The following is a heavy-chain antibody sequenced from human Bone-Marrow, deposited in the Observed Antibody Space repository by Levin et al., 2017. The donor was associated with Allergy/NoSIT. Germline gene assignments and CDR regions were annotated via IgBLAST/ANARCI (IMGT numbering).Heavy chain of an antibody. D-gene: IGHD3-3*01. Sequence: PRASVKVSCKASGGTFISYRINWVRQAPGQGLEWMGRIIPILDIKNYAQMFQGRVTITADKSTSTAYMELSSLRSEDTAVYYCARGNADFWSGHYSHPPFDNWGQGTLVTVSS. V-gene: IGHV1-69*02. CDR1: GGTFISYR. CDR2: IIPILDIK. J-gene: IGHJ4*02. CDR3: ARGNADFWSGHYSHPPFDN.